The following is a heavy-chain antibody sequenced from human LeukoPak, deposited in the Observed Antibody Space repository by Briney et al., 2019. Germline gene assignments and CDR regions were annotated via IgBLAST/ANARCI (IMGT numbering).Heavy chain of an antibody. CDR1: GYTFTYYY. Sequence: GASVKVSCKASGYTFTYYYIHWVGQAPGQGLEWMGWINSNSGATNYAQKFQGRVTMTRDTSISTAYMELTRLGSDDTAVYYCARDGSLGYWGQGTLVTVSS. CDR3: ARDGSLGY. V-gene: IGHV1-2*02. CDR2: INSNSGAT. D-gene: IGHD5-12*01. J-gene: IGHJ4*02.